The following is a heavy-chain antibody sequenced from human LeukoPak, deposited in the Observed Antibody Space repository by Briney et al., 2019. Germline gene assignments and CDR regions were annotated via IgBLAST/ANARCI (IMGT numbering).Heavy chain of an antibody. Sequence: SETLSLTCAVYGGSFSGYYWSWIRQPPGKGLEWIGEINHSGSTNYNPSLKSRVTISVDTSKNQFSLKLSSVTAADTAVYYCARNNKYYYGMGVWGQGTTVTVSS. CDR1: GGSFSGYY. J-gene: IGHJ6*02. CDR2: INHSGST. CDR3: ARNNKYYYGMGV. D-gene: IGHD1/OR15-1a*01. V-gene: IGHV4-34*01.